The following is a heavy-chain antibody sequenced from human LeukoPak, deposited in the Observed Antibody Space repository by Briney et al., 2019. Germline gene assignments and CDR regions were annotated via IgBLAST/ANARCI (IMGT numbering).Heavy chain of an antibody. D-gene: IGHD4-17*01. V-gene: IGHV3-73*01. CDR1: RFTFSGSA. CDR3: TRHANGDYRRIFDY. J-gene: IGHJ4*02. CDR2: IRSKANSYAT. Sequence: GGSLRLSCAASRFTFSGSAMHWVRQASGKGLEWVGRIRSKANSYATAYAASVKGRFTISRDDSKNTAYLQMNSLKTEDTAVYYCTRHANGDYRRIFDYWGQGTLVTVSS.